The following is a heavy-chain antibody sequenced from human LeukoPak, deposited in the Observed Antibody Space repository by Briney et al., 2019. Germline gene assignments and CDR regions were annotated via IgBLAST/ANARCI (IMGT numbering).Heavy chain of an antibody. Sequence: PSETLSLTCTISGGSISGYYWGWIRQPPGKGLEWIGYINFIGNTNYNPSLKSRITLSQDTSKNLFSLRLSSVTAADTAVYYCARLRGLDCSTTSCSRLNAFDIWGLGTVVTVSS. J-gene: IGHJ3*02. D-gene: IGHD2-2*01. CDR2: INFIGNT. CDR1: GGSISGYY. V-gene: IGHV4-59*08. CDR3: ARLRGLDCSTTSCSRLNAFDI.